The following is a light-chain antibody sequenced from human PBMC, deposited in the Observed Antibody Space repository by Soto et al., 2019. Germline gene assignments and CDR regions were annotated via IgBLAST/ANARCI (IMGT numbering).Light chain of an antibody. J-gene: IGKJ1*01. CDR3: QHYDTFPWT. Sequence: DIQMTQSPSTLSASIGDRVTITCRASQSVYRWLAWYQKRPGKAPKLLIFEASTLESGVPSRFSGSGSGTEFTLTISSLQPDDFATYYCQHYDTFPWTFGQGTKVEIK. V-gene: IGKV1-5*03. CDR1: QSVYRW. CDR2: EAS.